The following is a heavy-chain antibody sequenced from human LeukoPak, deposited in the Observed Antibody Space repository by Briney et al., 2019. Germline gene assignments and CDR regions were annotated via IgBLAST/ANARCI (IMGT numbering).Heavy chain of an antibody. CDR3: ARDAYSGSYGY. Sequence: GGSLRLSCAASGFAFSSYAMSWVRQAPGKGLEWVSAISGSGGSTYYADSVKGRFTISRDNSKNTLYLQMNSLRAEDTAVYYCARDAYSGSYGYWGQGTLVTVSS. J-gene: IGHJ4*02. D-gene: IGHD1-26*01. V-gene: IGHV3-23*01. CDR2: ISGSGGST. CDR1: GFAFSSYA.